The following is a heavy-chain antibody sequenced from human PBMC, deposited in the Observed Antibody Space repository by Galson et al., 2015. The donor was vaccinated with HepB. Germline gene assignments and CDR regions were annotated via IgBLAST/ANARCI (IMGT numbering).Heavy chain of an antibody. D-gene: IGHD5-18*01. CDR1: GFTFSSYG. J-gene: IGHJ4*02. CDR3: AKDMSDTAMVPFDY. V-gene: IGHV3-30*18. CDR2: ISYDGSNK. Sequence: CAASGFTFSSYGMHWVRQAPGKGLEWVAVISYDGSNKYYADSVKGRFTISRDNSKNTLYLQMNSLRAEDTAVYYCAKDMSDTAMVPFDYWGQGTLVTVSS.